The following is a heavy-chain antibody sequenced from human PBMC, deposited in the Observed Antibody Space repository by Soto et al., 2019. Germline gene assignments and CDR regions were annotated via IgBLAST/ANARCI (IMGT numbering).Heavy chain of an antibody. CDR3: GRIPRYSFPTSDPLDN. CDR2: IIPIFGTA. D-gene: IGHD5-18*01. J-gene: IGHJ4*02. V-gene: IGHV1-69*13. CDR1: GGTFNTYT. Sequence: SVKVSCKASGGTFNTYTFSWVRRAPGQGLEWMGSIIPIFGTANYAPRSQGRLSITADQSATTTYMELTSLTSEDTAFYYCGRIPRYSFPTSDPLDNWGQGTLVTVSS.